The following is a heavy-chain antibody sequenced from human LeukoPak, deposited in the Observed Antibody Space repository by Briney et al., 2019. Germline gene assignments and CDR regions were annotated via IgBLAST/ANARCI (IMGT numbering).Heavy chain of an antibody. CDR2: INSDGSST. CDR3: AREMRFGELAFDI. V-gene: IGHV3-74*01. Sequence: GGSLRLSYAASGFTFSSFWMHWVRQAPGKGLVWVSRINSDGSSTSYADSVKGRFTISRDNAKNTLYLQVNSLRAEDTAVYYCAREMRFGELAFDIWGQGTMVTVSS. CDR1: GFTFSSFW. J-gene: IGHJ3*02. D-gene: IGHD3-10*01.